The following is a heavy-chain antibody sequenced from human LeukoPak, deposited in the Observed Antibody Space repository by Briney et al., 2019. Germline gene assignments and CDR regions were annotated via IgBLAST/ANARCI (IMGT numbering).Heavy chain of an antibody. CDR3: ARGHGRVGATTRLFDY. V-gene: IGHV1-8*01. J-gene: IGHJ4*02. D-gene: IGHD1-26*01. CDR1: GYTFTSYD. CDR2: MNPNSGNT. Sequence: ASVKVSCKASGYTFTSYDINWVRQATGQGLEWMGRMNPNSGNTGYAQKFQGRVTMTRNTSISTAYMELSSLRSEDTAVYYCARGHGRVGATTRLFDYWGQGTLVTVSS.